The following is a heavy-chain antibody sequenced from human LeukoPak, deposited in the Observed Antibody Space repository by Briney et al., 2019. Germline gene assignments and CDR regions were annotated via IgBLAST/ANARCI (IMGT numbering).Heavy chain of an antibody. Sequence: PSETLSLTCAVSGGSISSGGYYWSWIRQPPGKGLEWIGYIYHSGSTYYNPSLKSRVTMSVDTSKNQFSLKLSSVTAADTAVYYCARVGDYALKDWGQGTLVTVSS. J-gene: IGHJ4*02. D-gene: IGHD3-16*01. V-gene: IGHV4-30-2*01. CDR3: ARVGDYALKD. CDR1: GGSISSGGYY. CDR2: IYHSGST.